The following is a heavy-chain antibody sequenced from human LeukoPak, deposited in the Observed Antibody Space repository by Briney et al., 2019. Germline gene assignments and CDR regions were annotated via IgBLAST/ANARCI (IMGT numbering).Heavy chain of an antibody. CDR3: ARDSSFERRGWFDP. J-gene: IGHJ5*02. Sequence: SETLSLTCTVSGGSISSYYWSWIRQPPGKGLEWIGYFYYSGSTNYNPSLKSRVTISVDTSKNQFSLKLSSVTAADTAVYYCARDSSFERRGWFDPWGQGTLVTVSS. CDR1: GGSISSYY. D-gene: IGHD1-1*01. CDR2: FYYSGST. V-gene: IGHV4-59*01.